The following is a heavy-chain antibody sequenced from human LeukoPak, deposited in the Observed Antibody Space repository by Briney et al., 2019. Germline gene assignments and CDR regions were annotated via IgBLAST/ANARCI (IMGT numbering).Heavy chain of an antibody. D-gene: IGHD3-22*01. CDR1: GYSISSGYY. J-gene: IGHJ4*02. CDR2: IYHSGRT. V-gene: IGHV4-38-2*02. Sequence: SETLSLTCGVSGYSISSGYYWGWIRQPPGKGLEWIGSIYHSGRTYYNPSLKSRVTISVDTSKNQFSLKLSSVTAADTAVYYCAREDYDSSGYYRPYWGQGTLVTVSS. CDR3: AREDYDSSGYYRPY.